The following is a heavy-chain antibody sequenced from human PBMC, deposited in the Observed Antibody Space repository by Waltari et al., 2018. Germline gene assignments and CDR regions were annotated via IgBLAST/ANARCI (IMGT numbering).Heavy chain of an antibody. D-gene: IGHD3-10*01. J-gene: IGHJ4*02. CDR2: IKPNSGGT. V-gene: IGHV1-2*02. CDR1: GYTFTGYY. CDR3: ARARDLELWFGERYFDY. Sequence: QVQLVQSGAEVKKPGASVKVSCKASGYTFTGYYMHWVRQAPGQGLEWVGWIKPNSGGTNYAQKVQGRVTMTRDTSISTAYMEVSRLRSDDTAVYYWARARDLELWFGERYFDYWGQGTLVTVSS.